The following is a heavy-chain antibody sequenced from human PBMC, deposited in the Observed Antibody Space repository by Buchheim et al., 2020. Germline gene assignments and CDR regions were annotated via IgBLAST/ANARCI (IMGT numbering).Heavy chain of an antibody. CDR3: ARRPVAAIDPWFDP. D-gene: IGHD2-21*02. CDR2: IYYSGST. J-gene: IGHJ5*02. Sequence: QVQLQESGPGLVKPSQTLSLTCTVSGGSICSGGYYWSWIRQHPGKGLEWIGYIYYSGSTYYNPSLKSRVTISVDTSKNQLYLKLSAVTAADTAVFYCARRPVAAIDPWFDPWGQGTL. CDR1: GGSICSGGYY. V-gene: IGHV4-31*03.